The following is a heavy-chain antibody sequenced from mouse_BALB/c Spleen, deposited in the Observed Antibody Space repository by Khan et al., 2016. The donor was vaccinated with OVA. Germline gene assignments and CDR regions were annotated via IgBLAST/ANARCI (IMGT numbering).Heavy chain of an antibody. CDR1: GFTFSSYG. J-gene: IGHJ2*01. CDR3: ARSFFYGYYFDY. V-gene: IGHV5-17*02. D-gene: IGHD1-1*01. Sequence: EVELVESGGGLVQPGGSRKLSCAASGFTFSSYGMHWVRQAPEKGLEWVAYIRGDSSTIYYADTVPGRFTISRDNPKNTLFLQMTKLRSEDSAMNYCARSFFYGYYFDYWGPGTTLTVSS. CDR2: IRGDSSTI.